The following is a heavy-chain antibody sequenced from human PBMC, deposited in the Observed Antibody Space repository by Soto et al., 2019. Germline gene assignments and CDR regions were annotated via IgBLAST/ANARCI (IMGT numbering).Heavy chain of an antibody. J-gene: IGHJ4*02. CDR3: AWAGRRYSSAWYEDY. V-gene: IGHV4-59*01. Sequence: QVQLQESGPGLVKPSETLSLTCTVSGGSISSYFWSWIRQPPGKGLEWIGYLYYSGSTNYNPSLKRRATISVDTSKNQFSLKLSSVTAADTAVYYCAWAGRRYSSAWYEDYWGQGALGTVSS. CDR2: LYYSGST. D-gene: IGHD6-19*01. CDR1: GGSISSYF.